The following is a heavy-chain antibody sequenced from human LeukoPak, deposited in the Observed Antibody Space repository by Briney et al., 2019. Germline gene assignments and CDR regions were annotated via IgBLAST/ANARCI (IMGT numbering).Heavy chain of an antibody. CDR2: IAAYSGNT. CDR3: ARGAEGGTSMRNRYYYYYMDV. J-gene: IGHJ6*03. D-gene: IGHD2-2*01. Sequence: GASVKVSCKASGYTFTGYYVYWVRQVPGQGLEWMGRIAAYSGNTNYAHKFQGRVTMTTDTSTNTAYLELKTLTSDDTAIYYCARGAEGGTSMRNRYYYYYMDVWGKGITVTVSS. CDR1: GYTFTGYY. V-gene: IGHV1-18*04.